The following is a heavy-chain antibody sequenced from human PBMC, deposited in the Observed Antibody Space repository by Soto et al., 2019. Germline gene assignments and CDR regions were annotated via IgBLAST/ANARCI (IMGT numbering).Heavy chain of an antibody. Sequence: QVQLQESGPGLVKPSETMSLSCTVSGGSISSYYWSWFRQSPGKRMEWIGYVHHSWGSSYNPSLQSRVAISLATSKSQFSLKVTSVTATDTAVYYSARQGFGPLHGLVDVWGQGTTVTVSS. V-gene: IGHV4-59*08. J-gene: IGHJ6*02. CDR1: GGSISSYY. CDR3: ARQGFGPLHGLVDV. D-gene: IGHD3-10*01. CDR2: VHHSWGS.